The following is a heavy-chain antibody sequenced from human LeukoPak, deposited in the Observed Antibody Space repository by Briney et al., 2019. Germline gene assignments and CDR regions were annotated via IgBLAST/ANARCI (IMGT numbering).Heavy chain of an antibody. Sequence: GGSLRLSCAASGFTFSSYWMSWVRQAPGKGLEWVATLNEGGSGTYYVDSVKGRFTISRDNAKNSLYLQMNSLRAEDTAIYYCARDSSRSSGTSNDYWGHGNLVTVST. CDR1: GFTFSSYW. D-gene: IGHD3-10*01. V-gene: IGHV3-7*04. CDR2: LNEGGSGT. CDR3: ARDSSRSSGTSNDY. J-gene: IGHJ4*01.